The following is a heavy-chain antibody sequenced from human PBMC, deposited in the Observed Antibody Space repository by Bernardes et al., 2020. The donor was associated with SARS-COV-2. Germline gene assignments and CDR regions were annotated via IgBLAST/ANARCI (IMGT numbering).Heavy chain of an antibody. D-gene: IGHD3-9*01. J-gene: IGHJ4*02. Sequence: ASVKVSCKASGYMFSNYNMHWVRQAPGQRLEWMGWIYGGNGNTKYSENFQDRVTITRDTSASTAYMELSSLRFEDTAVYYCVRDPPADILTWPPDYWGQGTLVTVSS. CDR2: IYGGNGNT. CDR1: GYMFSNYN. V-gene: IGHV1-3*01. CDR3: VRDPPADILTWPPDY.